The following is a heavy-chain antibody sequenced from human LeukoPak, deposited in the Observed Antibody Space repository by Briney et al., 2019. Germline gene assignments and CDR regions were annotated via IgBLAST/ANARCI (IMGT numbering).Heavy chain of an antibody. Sequence: QPGGSLRLSCAAFAFTFSTYEMNWVRQAPGKGLEWIAYIMGGGRVIYYKDSVKGRFIISRDNAKKSLFLQMNSLRVEDTAVYYCWGTDKTGPETFDVWGLGTMVTVSS. CDR3: WGTDKTGPETFDV. CDR1: AFTFSTYE. J-gene: IGHJ3*01. D-gene: IGHD3-16*01. CDR2: IMGGGRVI. V-gene: IGHV3-48*03.